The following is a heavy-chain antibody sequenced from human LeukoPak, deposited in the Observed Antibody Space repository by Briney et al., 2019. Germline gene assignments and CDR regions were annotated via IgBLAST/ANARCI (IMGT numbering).Heavy chain of an antibody. CDR3: ARFWSGYLPDY. Sequence: ASVKVSCKADGHTFNSYDISWVRQAPGQGLEWMGWIAAHNGNTMYAEKFRDRVTMTTDTSTSTAYTELRSLTSDDTAVYYCARFWSGYLPDYWGQGTLVTVSS. CDR2: IAAHNGNT. J-gene: IGHJ4*02. D-gene: IGHD3-3*01. CDR1: GHTFNSYD. V-gene: IGHV1-18*01.